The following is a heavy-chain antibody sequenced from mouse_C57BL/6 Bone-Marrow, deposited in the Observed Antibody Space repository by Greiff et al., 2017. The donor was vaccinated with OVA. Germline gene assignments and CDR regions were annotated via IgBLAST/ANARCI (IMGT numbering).Heavy chain of an antibody. J-gene: IGHJ4*01. Sequence: EVMLVESGGDLVKPGGSLKLSCAASGFTFSSYGMSWVRQTPDKRLEWVATISSGGSYTYYPDSVKGRFTISRDNAKNTLYLQMSSLKSDDTAMYYCARPDGYYYDYWGQGTSVTVSS. CDR2: ISSGGSYT. V-gene: IGHV5-6*01. D-gene: IGHD2-3*01. CDR3: ARPDGYYYDY. CDR1: GFTFSSYG.